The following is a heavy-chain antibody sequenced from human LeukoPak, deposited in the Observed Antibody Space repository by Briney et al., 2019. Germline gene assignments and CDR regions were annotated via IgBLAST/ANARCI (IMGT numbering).Heavy chain of an antibody. CDR3: AREGGYDWRLGSFYYYYMDV. J-gene: IGHJ6*03. D-gene: IGHD5-12*01. V-gene: IGHV1-18*01. CDR1: GYTFTSYG. Sequence: ASVKVSCKASGYTFTSYGITWVRQAPGQGLEWMGWISGYNGNTNYAQKLQGRVTMTTDTSTSTAYMELRSLRSDDTAVYYCAREGGYDWRLGSFYYYYMDVWGKGTTVTVSS. CDR2: ISGYNGNT.